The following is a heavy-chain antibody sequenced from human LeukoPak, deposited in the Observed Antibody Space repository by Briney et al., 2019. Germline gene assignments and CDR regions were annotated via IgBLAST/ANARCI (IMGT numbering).Heavy chain of an antibody. CDR3: ARDRVPFYSSTFKDYYLQYGLDV. Sequence: VASVKVSCKASGYTFSGHYIHWVRQAPGQGLEWMGWINANNGGTSYAQKFQGRVSLTRDTSINTAYMEVSRLRADDTALYFCARDRVPFYSSTFKDYYLQYGLDVWGQGTTVTVSS. D-gene: IGHD6-19*01. CDR1: GYTFSGHY. V-gene: IGHV1-2*02. J-gene: IGHJ6*02. CDR2: INANNGGT.